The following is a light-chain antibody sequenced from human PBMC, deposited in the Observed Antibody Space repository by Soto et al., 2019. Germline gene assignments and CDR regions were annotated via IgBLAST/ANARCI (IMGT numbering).Light chain of an antibody. CDR3: QHYNRYSEA. CDR1: QTISSW. Sequence: DIQMTRSPSTLSGSVGDRVTITCRASQTISSWLAWYQQKPGKAPKLLIYKASTLKSGVPSRFSGSGSGTEFTLTISSLQPDEFATYYCQHYNRYSEAFGQGTKV. V-gene: IGKV1-5*03. J-gene: IGKJ1*01. CDR2: KAS.